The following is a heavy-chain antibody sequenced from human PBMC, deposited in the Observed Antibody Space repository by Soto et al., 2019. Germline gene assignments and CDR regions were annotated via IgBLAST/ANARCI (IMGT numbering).Heavy chain of an antibody. CDR2: IKSKTDGGTT. D-gene: IGHD1-20*01. J-gene: IGHJ4*02. CDR1: GFTFSNAW. Sequence: GGSLRLSCAACGFTFSNAWMNWVRQAPGKGLEWVGRIKSKTDGGTTDYAAPVKGRFTISRDDSKNTLYLQMNSLKTEDTAVYYCTTKALLITGSAFDYWGQGTLVTVSS. V-gene: IGHV3-15*07. CDR3: TTKALLITGSAFDY.